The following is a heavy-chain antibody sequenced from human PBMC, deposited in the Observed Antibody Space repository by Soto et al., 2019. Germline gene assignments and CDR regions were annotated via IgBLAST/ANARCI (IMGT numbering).Heavy chain of an antibody. CDR3: AGQGGTGFPNDY. CDR1: EFTFSSYG. CDR2: IWYDGSDK. D-gene: IGHD3-10*01. Sequence: QVQLVESGGRVVQPGRSLRLSCAASEFTFSSYGMLWVRQAPGKGLEWVAVIWYDGSDKYYADSVKGRFTISRDNSKNKLYLHMNSLRAEDTALYYCAGQGGTGFPNDYWGQGTLVTVSS. V-gene: IGHV3-33*01. J-gene: IGHJ4*02.